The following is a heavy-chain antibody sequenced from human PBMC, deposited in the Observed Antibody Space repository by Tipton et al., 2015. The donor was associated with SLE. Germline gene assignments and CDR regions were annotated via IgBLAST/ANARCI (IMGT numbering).Heavy chain of an antibody. D-gene: IGHD6-6*01. J-gene: IGHJ6*03. CDR1: GYPISSGYY. Sequence: TLSLTCTVSGYPISSGYYWGWIRQPPGKGLEWIGYIYYSGSTYYNPSLKSRVTISVDTSKNQFSLKLSSVTAADTAVYYCARARSSSSRSGYYYYMDVWGKGTTVTASS. CDR3: ARARSSSSRSGYYYYMDV. CDR2: IYYSGST. V-gene: IGHV4-38-2*02.